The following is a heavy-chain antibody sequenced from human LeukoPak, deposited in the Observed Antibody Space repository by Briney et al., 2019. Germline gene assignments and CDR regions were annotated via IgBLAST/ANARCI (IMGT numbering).Heavy chain of an antibody. CDR2: IIPIFGTA. CDR1: GGTFSSYA. D-gene: IGHD1-26*01. Sequence: SVKVSCKASGGTFSSYAISWVRQAPGQGLEWMGGIIPIFGTANYAQKFQGRVTITTNESTSTAYMELSSLRSEDTAVYYCARGWSGSYYFFDYWGQGTLVIVSS. J-gene: IGHJ4*02. CDR3: ARGWSGSYYFFDY. V-gene: IGHV1-69*05.